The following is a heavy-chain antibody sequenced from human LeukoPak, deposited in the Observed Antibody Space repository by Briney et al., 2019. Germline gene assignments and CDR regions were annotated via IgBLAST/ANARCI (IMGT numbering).Heavy chain of an antibody. CDR1: GYTFTSYG. V-gene: IGHV1-18*01. CDR3: ARIPVKSSTRAARYNWFDP. J-gene: IGHJ5*02. CDR2: ISAYNGNT. D-gene: IGHD2-2*01. Sequence: ASVKVSCKASGYTFTSYGISWVRQAPGQGLEWMGWISAYNGNTNYAQKLQGRVTMTTDTSTSTAYMELSSLRSEDTAVYYCARIPVKSSTRAARYNWFDPWGQGTLVTVSS.